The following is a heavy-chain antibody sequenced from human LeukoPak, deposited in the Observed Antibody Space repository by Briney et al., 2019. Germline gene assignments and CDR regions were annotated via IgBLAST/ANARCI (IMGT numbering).Heavy chain of an antibody. CDR2: ISAYNGNT. V-gene: IGHV1-18*01. CDR3: ARDLTTVTTWGPFDY. J-gene: IGHJ4*02. CDR1: GYTFTSYG. Sequence: APVKVSCKASGYTFTSYGISWVRQAPGQGLEWMGWISAYNGNTNYAQKLQGRVTMTTDTSTSTAYMELRSLRSDDTAVYYCARDLTTVTTWGPFDYWGQATLVTVSS. D-gene: IGHD4-17*01.